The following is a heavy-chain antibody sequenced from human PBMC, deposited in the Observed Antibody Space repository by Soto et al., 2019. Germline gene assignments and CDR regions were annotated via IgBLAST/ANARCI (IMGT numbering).Heavy chain of an antibody. CDR2: ISSSGSTI. CDR1: GFTFSDYY. CDR3: ARTGSITIFGVVIINWFDP. J-gene: IGHJ5*02. Sequence: GGYLRLSCAASGFTFSDYYMSWIRQAPGKGLEWVSYISSSGSTIYYADSVKGRFTISRDNAKNSLYLQMNSLRAEDTAVYYCARTGSITIFGVVIINWFDPWGQGTLVTVSS. V-gene: IGHV3-11*01. D-gene: IGHD3-3*01.